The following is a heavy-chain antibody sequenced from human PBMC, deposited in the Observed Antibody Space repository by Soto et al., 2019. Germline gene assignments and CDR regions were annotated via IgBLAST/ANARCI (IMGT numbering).Heavy chain of an antibody. CDR3: ARDNNPSDVLLGDYVSPYNWFDP. D-gene: IGHD4-17*01. V-gene: IGHV3-30-3*01. CDR2: ISYDGSNK. J-gene: IGHJ5*02. Sequence: PGGSLRLSCAASGFTFSSYAMHWVRQAPGKGLEWVAVISYDGSNKYYADSVKGRFTISRDNSKNTLYLQMNSLRAEDTAVYYCARDNNPSDVLLGDYVSPYNWFDPWGQGTLVTVSS. CDR1: GFTFSSYA.